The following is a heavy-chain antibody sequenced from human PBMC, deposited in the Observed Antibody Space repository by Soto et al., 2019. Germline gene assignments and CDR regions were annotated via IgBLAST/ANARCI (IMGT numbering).Heavy chain of an antibody. CDR1: GGSVSGYY. D-gene: IGHD6-13*01. CDR2: INHSGST. V-gene: IGHV4-34*01. Sequence: SETLSLTCAVYGGSVSGYYWSWIRQPPGKGLEWIGEINHSGSTNYNPSLKSRVTMSVDTSKNQFSLKLSSVTAADTAVYYCARDLTAAEYYGMDVGGQGTTVTVSS. J-gene: IGHJ6*02. CDR3: ARDLTAAEYYGMDV.